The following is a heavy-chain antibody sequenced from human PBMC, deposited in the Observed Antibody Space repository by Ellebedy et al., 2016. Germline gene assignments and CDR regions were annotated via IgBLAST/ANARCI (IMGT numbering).Heavy chain of an antibody. CDR3: ARDPTTVTTPY. D-gene: IGHD4-17*01. Sequence: GESLKISXAASGFTFSSYSMNWVRQAPGKGLEWVSSISSSSSYIYYADSVKGRFTISRDNAKNSLYLQMNSLRAEDTAVYYCARDPTTVTTPYWGQGTLVTVSS. CDR1: GFTFSSYS. CDR2: ISSSSSYI. V-gene: IGHV3-21*01. J-gene: IGHJ4*02.